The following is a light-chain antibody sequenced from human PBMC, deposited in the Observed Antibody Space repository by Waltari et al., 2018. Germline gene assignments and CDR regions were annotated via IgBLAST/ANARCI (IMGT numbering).Light chain of an antibody. CDR3: MQGTHWPWT. CDR1: QSLVPRDGNIY. V-gene: IGKV2-30*02. Sequence: DVVMTLSPLSLPVTLGQQASIPCRSNQSLVPRDGNIYLNWFQQRPGQSRRLLFYRVSNRDSGFPDRFSGSGSGTDFTLKISRVEAEDVVVYYCMQGTHWPWTFGQGTKVEIK. J-gene: IGKJ1*01. CDR2: RVS.